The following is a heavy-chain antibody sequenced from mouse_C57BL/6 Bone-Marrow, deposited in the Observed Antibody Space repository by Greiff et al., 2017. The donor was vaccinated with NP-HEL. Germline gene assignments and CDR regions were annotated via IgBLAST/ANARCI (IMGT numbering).Heavy chain of an antibody. V-gene: IGHV5-6*01. J-gene: IGHJ2*01. CDR2: ISSGGSYT. CDR1: GFTFSSYG. D-gene: IGHD2-4*01. CDR3: TRHPCYDYGDY. Sequence: EVKLVESGGDLVKPGGSLKLSCAASGFTFSSYGMSWVRQTPDKRLEWVATISSGGSYTYYHDSVKGRFTISRDNAKNTQYLQMSSLKSEDTAMYCCTRHPCYDYGDYWGQGTTLTVSS.